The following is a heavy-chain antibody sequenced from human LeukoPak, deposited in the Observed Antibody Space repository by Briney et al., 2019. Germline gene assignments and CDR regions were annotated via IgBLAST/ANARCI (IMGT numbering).Heavy chain of an antibody. Sequence: PSETLSLTCTVSGGSISSRSYYWGWIRQPPGKGLEWIGSIYYSGSTYYNPSLKSRVTISVDTSKNQFSLKLSSVTAADTAVYYCAREPEMATIHFDYWGQGTLVTVSS. CDR2: IYYSGST. CDR1: GGSISSRSYY. D-gene: IGHD5-24*01. CDR3: AREPEMATIHFDY. J-gene: IGHJ4*02. V-gene: IGHV4-39*07.